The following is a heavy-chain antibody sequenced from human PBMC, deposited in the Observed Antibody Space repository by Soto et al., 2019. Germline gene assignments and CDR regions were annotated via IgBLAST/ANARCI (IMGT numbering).Heavy chain of an antibody. V-gene: IGHV4-59*01. CDR1: GGSINNYY. Sequence: SSETLSLTCTVSGGSINNYYWTWIRQPPGKGLEWIGYVYHTGSTNYNPSLKGRVTISIDTSKNQFSLKLSAVTAADTAVYYCARRTDTPNSLGPSGQGLLVSVSS. J-gene: IGHJ5*02. D-gene: IGHD1-1*01. CDR2: VYHTGST. CDR3: ARRTDTPNSLGP.